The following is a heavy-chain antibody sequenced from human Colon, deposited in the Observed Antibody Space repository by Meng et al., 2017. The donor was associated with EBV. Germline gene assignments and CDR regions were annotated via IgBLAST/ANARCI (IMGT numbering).Heavy chain of an antibody. CDR2: IDDSGST. J-gene: IGHJ4*02. Sequence: QVQLQESGPGRVKPSGTLSLTCGVSGVSISSNIRCTWVRQPPGKGLEWIGDIDDSGSTNYNPSLNSRISISLDKSKNHFSLKVNSVTAADTAVYYCARGKQDAWELLAYWGQGALVTVSS. V-gene: IGHV4-4*02. CDR1: GVSISSNIR. D-gene: IGHD1-26*01. CDR3: ARGKQDAWELLAY.